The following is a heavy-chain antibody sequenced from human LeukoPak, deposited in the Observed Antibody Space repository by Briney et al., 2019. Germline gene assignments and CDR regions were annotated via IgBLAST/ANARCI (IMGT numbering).Heavy chain of an antibody. CDR3: AKTEQWLVRPFDY. J-gene: IGHJ4*02. Sequence: RSGGSLRLSCAASGFTFSSYAMSWVRQAPGKGLEWVSAISGSGGSTYYADSVKGRFTISRDKSKNTLYLQMNSLRAEDTAVYYCAKTEQWLVRPFDYWGQGTLVTVSS. D-gene: IGHD6-19*01. CDR1: GFTFSSYA. CDR2: ISGSGGST. V-gene: IGHV3-23*01.